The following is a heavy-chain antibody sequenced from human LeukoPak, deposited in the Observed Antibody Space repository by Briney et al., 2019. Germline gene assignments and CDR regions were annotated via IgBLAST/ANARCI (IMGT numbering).Heavy chain of an antibody. J-gene: IGHJ4*02. CDR3: ARGANMDTAMVY. V-gene: IGHV1-8*01. CDR2: MNPNSGNT. Sequence: ASVKVSCKASGYTFTSYDINWVRQATGQELEWMGWMNPNSGNTGYAQKFQGRVTMTRNTSISTAYMELSSLRSEDTAVYYCARGANMDTAMVYWGQGTLVTVSS. D-gene: IGHD5-18*01. CDR1: GYTFTSYD.